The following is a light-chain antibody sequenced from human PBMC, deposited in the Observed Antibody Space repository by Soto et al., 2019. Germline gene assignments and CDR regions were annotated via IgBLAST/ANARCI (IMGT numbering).Light chain of an antibody. J-gene: IGLJ1*01. V-gene: IGLV2-14*03. CDR2: DVN. CDR1: SSDVGGYNF. Sequence: QSALTQPASVSGSPGQSITISCTGTSSDVGGYNFVSWYQQHPGKVPNLMIFDVNRRPSGVSDRFSGYKSGNTASLTISGLQAEDEGDYYCCSYTSSSTHVFGSGTQLTVL. CDR3: CSYTSSSTHV.